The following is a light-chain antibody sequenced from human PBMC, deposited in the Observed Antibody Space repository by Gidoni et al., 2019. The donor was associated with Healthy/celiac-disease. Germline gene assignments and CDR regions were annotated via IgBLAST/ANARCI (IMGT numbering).Light chain of an antibody. CDR1: QSVSSSY. CDR3: QQYGSSPYT. J-gene: IGKJ2*01. Sequence: RASQSVSSSYLAWYQQKPGQAPRLLIYGASSRATGIPDRFSGSGSGTDFTLTISRLEPEDFAVYYCQQYGSSPYTFGQGTKLEIK. CDR2: GAS. V-gene: IGKV3-20*01.